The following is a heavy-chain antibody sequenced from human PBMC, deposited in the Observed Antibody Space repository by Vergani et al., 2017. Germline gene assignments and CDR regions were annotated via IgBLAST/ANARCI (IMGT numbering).Heavy chain of an antibody. CDR3: AKTRVPGWNWFDS. CDR2: IYTSGSP. V-gene: IGHV4-61*02. D-gene: IGHD4/OR15-4a*01. J-gene: IGHJ5*01. CDR1: GGSISRGSSY. Sequence: QVQMQESGPGLVKPSQTLSLTCTVSGGSISRGSSYWSWIRQPAGKGLEWIGRIYTSGSPSYNPSLKSRVTISADMSKNQFSLRLNSVTAADTALYYCAKTRVPGWNWFDSWGQGTLVIVSS.